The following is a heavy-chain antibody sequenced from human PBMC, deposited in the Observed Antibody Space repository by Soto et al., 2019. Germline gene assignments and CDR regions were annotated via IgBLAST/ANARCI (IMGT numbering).Heavy chain of an antibody. J-gene: IGHJ5*02. CDR2: IYYSGST. CDR3: ARPRVVVAAGDFRSNWFDP. V-gene: IGHV4-39*01. D-gene: IGHD2-15*01. CDR1: GGSISSSSYY. Sequence: SETLSLTCTVSGGSISSSSYYWGWIRQPPGKGLEWIGSIYYSGSTYYNPSLKSRVTISVDTSKNQFSLKLSSVTAADTAVYYCARPRVVVAAGDFRSNWFDPWGQGTLVTVLL.